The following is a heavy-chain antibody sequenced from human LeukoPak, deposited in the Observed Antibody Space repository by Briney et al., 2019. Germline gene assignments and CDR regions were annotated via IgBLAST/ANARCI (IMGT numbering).Heavy chain of an antibody. J-gene: IGHJ4*02. CDR2: IGSTSNYI. D-gene: IGHD6-25*01. V-gene: IGHV3-21*01. CDR3: VRDAASPDY. CDR1: GFTFSNYW. Sequence: GESLRLSCAASGFTFSNYWMSWVRQAPGKGLEWVSSIGSTSNYIYYSDSVKGRFTISRDNANNSLFLQMNSLRVEDTALYYCVRDAASPDYWGQGTLVTVSS.